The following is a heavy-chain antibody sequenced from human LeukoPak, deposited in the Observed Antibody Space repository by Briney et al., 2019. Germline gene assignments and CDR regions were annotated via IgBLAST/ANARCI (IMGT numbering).Heavy chain of an antibody. CDR2: TYYRSEWYN. D-gene: IGHD3-10*01. Sequence: SQTLSLTCAISGDSVSSNSATWNWIRQSPSRGLECLGRTYYRSEWYNDYAVSVKSRITITPDTSKNQFSLQLNSVTPDDTAVYYCARGGVYYYGLDYWGQGTLVTVSP. V-gene: IGHV6-1*01. CDR3: ARGGVYYYGLDY. CDR1: GDSVSSNSAT. J-gene: IGHJ4*02.